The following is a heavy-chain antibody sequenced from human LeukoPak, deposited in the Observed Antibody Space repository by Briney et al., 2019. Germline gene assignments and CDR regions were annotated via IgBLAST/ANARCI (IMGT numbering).Heavy chain of an antibody. J-gene: IGHJ4*02. CDR2: IYPCDSDT. CDR1: RFRFSSLL. V-gene: IGHV5-51*01. Sequence: ETPKISRKGSRFRFSSLLVPLGAQAPGKRLGALGVIYPCDSDTRNSPSLQGQVTISADKSISTAYLQWSSLKAADTAMYYCARRSRGYCSSTSCFFDSWGQGTLVTVSS. CDR3: ARRSRGYCSSTSCFFDS. D-gene: IGHD2-2*01.